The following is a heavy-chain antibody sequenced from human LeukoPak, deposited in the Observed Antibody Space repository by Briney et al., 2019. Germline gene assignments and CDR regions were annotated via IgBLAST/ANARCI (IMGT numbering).Heavy chain of an antibody. Sequence: SGTLSLTCAVSGGSISSSNWWSWVRQPPGKGLEWIGSIYYSGSTYYNPSLKSRVTISVDTSKNQFSLKLSSVTAADTAVYYCARQRWDIVVVVAAPDYWGQGTLVTVSS. D-gene: IGHD2-15*01. CDR2: IYYSGST. CDR1: GGSISSSNW. CDR3: ARQRWDIVVVVAAPDY. J-gene: IGHJ4*02. V-gene: IGHV4-4*02.